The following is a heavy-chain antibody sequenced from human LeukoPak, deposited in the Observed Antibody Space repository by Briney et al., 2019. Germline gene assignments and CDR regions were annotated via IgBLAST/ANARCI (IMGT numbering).Heavy chain of an antibody. CDR3: ARSGYCSSTSCYGWFDP. CDR2: IYYSGST. Sequence: PSQTLSLTCTVSGGSISSGGYYWSRIRQHPGKGLEWIGYIYYSGSTYYNPSLKSRVTISVDTSKNQFSLKLSSVTAADTAVYYCARSGYCSSTSCYGWFDPWGQGTLVTVSS. D-gene: IGHD2-2*01. J-gene: IGHJ5*02. V-gene: IGHV4-31*03. CDR1: GGSISSGGYY.